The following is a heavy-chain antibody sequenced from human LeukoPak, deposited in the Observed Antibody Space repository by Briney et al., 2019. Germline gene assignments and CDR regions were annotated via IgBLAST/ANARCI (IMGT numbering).Heavy chain of an antibody. D-gene: IGHD2-2*01. CDR1: GFTFSNYA. Sequence: GGSLRLSCAASGFTFSNYAMNWVRQAPGKGLEWVSTINTGTGAYYADSVKSRLTTSTDNSNNTLFLQMNSLRADDTAAYYCAKETFYSNTGCPRGGGQGTRVSVFS. V-gene: IGHV3-23*01. CDR2: INTGTGA. J-gene: IGHJ4*02. CDR3: AKETFYSNTGCPRG.